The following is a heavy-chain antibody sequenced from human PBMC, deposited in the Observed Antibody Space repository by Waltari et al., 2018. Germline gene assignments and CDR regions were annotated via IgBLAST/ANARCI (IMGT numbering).Heavy chain of an antibody. CDR2: IIASFGTA. D-gene: IGHD2-15*01. CDR3: VRVQGVVAATLCAFDI. J-gene: IGHJ3*02. CDR1: GGTFSSYA. V-gene: IGHV1-69*12. Sequence: QVQLVQSGAEVKKPGSSVKVSCKASGGTFSSYAISWVRQAHGQGLEWRRGIIASFGTANYAQRCKGRVTITVDESTSKAYMELRRLRSEDTAVYYCVRVQGVVAATLCAFDIWGQGTMVTVSS.